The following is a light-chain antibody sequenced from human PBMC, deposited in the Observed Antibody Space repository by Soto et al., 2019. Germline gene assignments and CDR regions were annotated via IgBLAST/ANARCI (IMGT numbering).Light chain of an antibody. J-gene: IGKJ4*01. CDR1: QSVSSY. Sequence: EIVLTQSPATLSLSPGERATLSCRASQSVSSYLAWYQQKPGQAPRLLIYDASNRATGIPARFSGSGSGTDFTLTISSLEPEDFAVYYCQQRSNWPTVGGGTKLEIK. V-gene: IGKV3-11*01. CDR2: DAS. CDR3: QQRSNWPT.